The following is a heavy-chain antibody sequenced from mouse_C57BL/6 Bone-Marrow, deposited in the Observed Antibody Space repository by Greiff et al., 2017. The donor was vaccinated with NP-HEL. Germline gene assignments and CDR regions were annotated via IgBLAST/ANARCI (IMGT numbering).Heavy chain of an antibody. CDR1: GYSFTGYY. CDR2: INPSTGGT. V-gene: IGHV1-42*01. CDR3: ARGLYGLAY. D-gene: IGHD2-10*02. Sequence: EVQLQQSGPELVKPGASVKISCKASGYSFTGYYMNWVKQSPEKSLEWIGEINPSTGGTTYNQKFKAKATLTVDKSSSTAYMQLKSLTSEDSAVYYCARGLYGLAYWGQGTLVTVSA. J-gene: IGHJ3*01.